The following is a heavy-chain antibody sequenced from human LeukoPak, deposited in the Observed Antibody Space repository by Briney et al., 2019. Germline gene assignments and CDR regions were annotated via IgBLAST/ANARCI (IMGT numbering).Heavy chain of an antibody. CDR1: GFTFDDYA. CDR2: ISGDGGNT. CDR3: AKSRLSGWYGDNWFDP. D-gene: IGHD6-19*01. V-gene: IGHV3-43*02. J-gene: IGHJ5*02. Sequence: PGGSLRLSCAASGFTFDDYAMHWVRQVPGKGLEWVSFISGDGGNTYYRDSVKGRFTISRDNSKNSLYLQMNSLKTEDTALYSCAKSRLSGWYGDNWFDPWGQGTLVTVSS.